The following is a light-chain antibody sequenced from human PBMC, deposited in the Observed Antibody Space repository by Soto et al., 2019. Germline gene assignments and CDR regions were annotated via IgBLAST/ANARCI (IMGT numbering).Light chain of an antibody. Sequence: DIQMTQSPSTLSASVGDRVTITIRASQSIRTWLAWYQQKPGKAPNLLIYRASSLETGVPSRFSGSGSATEFTLTISSLQPGDFATYYCQQYHSYSTFGQGTKVDI. CDR3: QQYHSYST. J-gene: IGKJ1*01. CDR2: RAS. V-gene: IGKV1-5*03. CDR1: QSIRTW.